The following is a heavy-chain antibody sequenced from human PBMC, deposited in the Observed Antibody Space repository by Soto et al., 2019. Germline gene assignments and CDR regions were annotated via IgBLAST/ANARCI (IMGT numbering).Heavy chain of an antibody. CDR3: AREKKDSSGRHRIFDY. CDR1: GGSISSYY. CDR2: IYYSGST. V-gene: IGHV4-59*01. D-gene: IGHD6-19*01. J-gene: IGHJ4*02. Sequence: SETLSLTCTVSGGSISSYYWSWIRQPPGKGLEWIGYIYYSGSTNYNPSLKSRVTISVDTSKNQFSLKLSSVTAADTAVYYCAREKKDSSGRHRIFDYWGQGTLVTVSS.